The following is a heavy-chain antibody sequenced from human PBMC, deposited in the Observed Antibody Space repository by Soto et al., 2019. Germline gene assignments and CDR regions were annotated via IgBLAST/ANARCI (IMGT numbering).Heavy chain of an antibody. CDR2: MNPNSGNT. D-gene: IGHD4-17*01. V-gene: IGHV1-8*01. Sequence: GASVKVSCKASGYTFTSYGINWVRQATGQGLEWMGWMNPNSGNTGYAQKFQGRVTMTRNTSISTAYMELSSLRSEDTAVYYCAKSMTTVTSIYYYYGMDVWGQGTTVTVSS. J-gene: IGHJ6*02. CDR3: AKSMTTVTSIYYYYGMDV. CDR1: GYTFTSYG.